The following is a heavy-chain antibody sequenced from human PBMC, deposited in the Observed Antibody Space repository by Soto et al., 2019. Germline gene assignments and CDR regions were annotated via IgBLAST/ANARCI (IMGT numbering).Heavy chain of an antibody. CDR3: AAWGCSSASCHSNYYYGMDV. V-gene: IGHV4-59*01. CDR2: IFYSGNT. J-gene: IGHJ6*02. CDR1: GGSIDNYY. Sequence: SETLSLTCTVSGGSIDNYYWSSIRQPPGKGLEWIGYIFYSGNTNYNPSLKSRVTISIDTSKNQFSLKLNSVTAADTAVYYCAAWGCSSASCHSNYYYGMDVWGQGTTVTVSS. D-gene: IGHD2-2*01.